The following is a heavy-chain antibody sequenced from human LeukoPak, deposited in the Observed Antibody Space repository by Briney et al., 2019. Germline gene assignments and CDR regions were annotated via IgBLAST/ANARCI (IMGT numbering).Heavy chain of an antibody. D-gene: IGHD6-19*01. CDR1: GFTFSSYS. J-gene: IGHJ6*02. CDR2: ISSSSSTI. CDR3: ARVGVAGYYYYYGMDV. V-gene: IGHV3-48*01. Sequence: PGGSLRLSCAASGFTFSSYSMNWVRQAPGKGLEWVSYISSSSSTIYYADSVKGRFTISRDNAKNSLYLQMNSLRAEDTAVYYCARVGVAGYYYYYGMDVWGQGTTVTVSS.